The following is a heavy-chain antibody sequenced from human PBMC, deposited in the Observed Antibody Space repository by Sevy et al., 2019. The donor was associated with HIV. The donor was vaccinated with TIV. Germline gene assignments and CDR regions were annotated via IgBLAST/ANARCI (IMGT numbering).Heavy chain of an antibody. J-gene: IGHJ6*02. CDR2: IRSKAYGGTT. CDR1: GFTFGDYA. D-gene: IGHD2-21*01. V-gene: IGHV3-49*03. Sequence: GGSLRLSCTASGFTFGDYAMSWFRHAPGKGLEWVGFIRSKAYGGTTEYAASVKGRFTISRDDSKSIAYLQMNSLKTEDTDVYYCTRHWCGDCYGDYGMDVWGQGTTVTVSS. CDR3: TRHWCGDCYGDYGMDV.